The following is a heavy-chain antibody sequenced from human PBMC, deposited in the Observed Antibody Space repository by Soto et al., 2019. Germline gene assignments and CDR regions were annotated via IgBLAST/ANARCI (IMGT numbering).Heavy chain of an antibody. Sequence: ASVKVSCKASGGTFGSHGIARVRQAPGQGLEWMGGFIAMLGTPTYAKKVQGRATITADESLTSSYLELRSLRSEDTAMYFCARGAMANFDYWGQGTVVTVSS. CDR3: ARGAMANFDY. J-gene: IGHJ4*02. D-gene: IGHD5-18*01. V-gene: IGHV1-69*13. CDR2: FIAMLGTP. CDR1: GGTFGSHG.